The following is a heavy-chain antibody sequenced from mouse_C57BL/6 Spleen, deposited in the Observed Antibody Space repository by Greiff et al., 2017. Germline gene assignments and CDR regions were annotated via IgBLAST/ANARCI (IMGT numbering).Heavy chain of an antibody. D-gene: IGHD3-2*02. J-gene: IGHJ3*01. CDR2: ISDGGSYT. V-gene: IGHV5-4*01. Sequence: DVKLVESGGGLVKPGGSLKLSCAASGFTFSSYAMSWVRQTPEKRLEWVATISDGGSYTYYPDNVKGRFTISRDNAKNNLYLQMSHLKSEDTAMYYCAREGTQLRLRGFAYWGQGTLVTVSA. CDR3: AREGTQLRLRGFAY. CDR1: GFTFSSYA.